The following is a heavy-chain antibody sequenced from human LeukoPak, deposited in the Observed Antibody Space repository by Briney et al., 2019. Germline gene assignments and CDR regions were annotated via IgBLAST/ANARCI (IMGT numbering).Heavy chain of an antibody. CDR3: AREQQLVWGPVDV. CDR2: IKQDGSEK. V-gene: IGHV3-7*01. CDR1: GFTFSSYW. Sequence: GGSLRLSCAASGFTFSSYWMSWVRQAPGKGLERVANIKQDGSEKYYVDSVKGRFTISRDNAKNSLYLQMNSLRAEDTAVYYCAREQQLVWGPVDVWGQGTTVTVSS. J-gene: IGHJ6*02. D-gene: IGHD6-13*01.